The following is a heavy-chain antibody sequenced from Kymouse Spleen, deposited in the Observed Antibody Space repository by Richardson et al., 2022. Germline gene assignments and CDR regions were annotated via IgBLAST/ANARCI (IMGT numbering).Heavy chain of an antibody. D-gene: IGHD3-10*01. V-gene: IGHV3-15*01. Sequence: EVQLVESGGGLVKPGGSLRLSCAASGFTFSNAWMSWVRQAPGKGLEWVGRIKSKTDGGTTDYAAPVKGRFTISRDDSKNTLYLQMNSLKTEDTAVYYCTTPTYYYGSGSYPDAFDIWGQGTMVTVSS. CDR2: IKSKTDGGTT. J-gene: IGHJ3*02. CDR1: GFTFSNAW. CDR3: TTPTYYYGSGSYPDAFDI.